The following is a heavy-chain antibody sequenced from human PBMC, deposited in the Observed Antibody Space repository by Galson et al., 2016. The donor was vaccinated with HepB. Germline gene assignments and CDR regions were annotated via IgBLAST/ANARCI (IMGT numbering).Heavy chain of an antibody. D-gene: IGHD6-19*01. CDR1: GLRFSDYN. V-gene: IGHV3-23*01. CDR2: ISGSGGSI. CDR3: AKKSLVAGTATYVFDN. J-gene: IGHJ4*02. Sequence: SLRLSCAASGLRFSDYNMNWVRQAPGRGLEWVSGISGSGGSIYSADSVKGRYTISRDNSKNTLYLQMNSLRADDTAVYYCAKKSLVAGTATYVFDNWGQGALVTVSS.